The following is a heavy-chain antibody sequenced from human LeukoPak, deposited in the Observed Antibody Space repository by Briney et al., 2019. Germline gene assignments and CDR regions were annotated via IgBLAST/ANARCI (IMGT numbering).Heavy chain of an antibody. CDR1: GYTFTSYG. D-gene: IGHD6-6*01. V-gene: IGHV1-18*01. J-gene: IGHJ6*03. CDR2: ISAYNGNT. CDR3: ARTEQLVRYYYYYMDV. Sequence: ASVKVSCKASGYTFTSYGISWVRQAPGQGLEWMGWISAYNGNTNYAQKLQGRGTMTTDTSTSTAYMELRSLRSDDTAVYYCARTEQLVRYYYYYMDVWGKGTTVTVSS.